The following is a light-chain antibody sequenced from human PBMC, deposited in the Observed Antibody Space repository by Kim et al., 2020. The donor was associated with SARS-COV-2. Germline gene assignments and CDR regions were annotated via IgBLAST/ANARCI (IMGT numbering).Light chain of an antibody. Sequence: SWSPGERAPRACRASQSVSSYLAWYQQKPGQAPRLLIYDASNRATGIPARFSGSGSGTDFTLTISSLEPEDFAVYYCQQRSNLLTFGGGTKVDIK. V-gene: IGKV3-11*01. CDR2: DAS. CDR3: QQRSNLLT. CDR1: QSVSSY. J-gene: IGKJ4*01.